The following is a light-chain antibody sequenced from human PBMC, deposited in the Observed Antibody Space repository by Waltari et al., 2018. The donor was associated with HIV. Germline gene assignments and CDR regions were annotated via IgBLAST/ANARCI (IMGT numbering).Light chain of an antibody. CDR3: SSYTSTSTSWV. CDR2: EVS. CDR1: SSDVGGYNY. V-gene: IGLV2-14*01. Sequence: QSALTQPASVSGSPGQSITISCTGTSSDVGGYNYVSWYQQHPGKAPKLMIYEVSKRLSGVSNRFSGSKSGNTASLTISGLQAEDEADYYCSSYTSTSTSWVFGGGTKLTVL. J-gene: IGLJ3*02.